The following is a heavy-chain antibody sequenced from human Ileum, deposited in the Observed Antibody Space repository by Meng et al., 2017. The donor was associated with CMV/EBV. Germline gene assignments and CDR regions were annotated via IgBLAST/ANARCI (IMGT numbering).Heavy chain of an antibody. D-gene: IGHD7-27*01. Sequence: QGELQESGPGLVEPSETLSLTCTVSGGSMSSYYWSWIRQPAGKGLEWIGRIYTSGSSNYNSSLKSRVTMSVDTSKNQFSMKLNSVTAADTAVYYCAREGPTDWGRALDYWGQGTLVTVSS. CDR3: AREGPTDWGRALDY. V-gene: IGHV4-4*07. CDR1: GGSMSSYY. J-gene: IGHJ4*02. CDR2: IYTSGSS.